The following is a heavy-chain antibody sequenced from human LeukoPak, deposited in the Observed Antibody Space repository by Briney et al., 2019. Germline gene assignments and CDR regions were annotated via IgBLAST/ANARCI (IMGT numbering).Heavy chain of an antibody. V-gene: IGHV3-48*04. J-gene: IGHJ4*02. CDR1: GFTFNSYS. CDR3: ARSPLRSSGWFHPEYYFDC. D-gene: IGHD6-19*01. CDR2: ISSRSHTI. Sequence: GGSLRLSCAASGFTFNSYSMNWVRQAPGKGLEWVSYISSRSHTIYYADSVKGRFTISRDNAKNSLFLQMNSLRAEDTAVFYCARSPLRSSGWFHPEYYFDCWDQGTLVTVSS.